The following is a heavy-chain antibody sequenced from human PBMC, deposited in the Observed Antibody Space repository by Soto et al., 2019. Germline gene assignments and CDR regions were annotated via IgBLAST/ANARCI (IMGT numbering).Heavy chain of an antibody. CDR3: TRDGEPL. CDR2: ISTSGDST. V-gene: IGHV3-21*01. J-gene: IGHJ3*01. CDR1: GFTFSTYT. Sequence: PGGSLRLSCAASGFTFSTYTLNWVRQAPGKGLEWVSSISTSGDSTYYEDSVRGRFTISRDNARASLYLQMDSLRVEDTAMYYCTRDGEPLWGPGTMVTVSS. D-gene: IGHD3-3*01.